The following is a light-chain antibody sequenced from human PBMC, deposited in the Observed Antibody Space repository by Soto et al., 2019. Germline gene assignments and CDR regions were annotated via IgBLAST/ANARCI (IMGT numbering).Light chain of an antibody. CDR2: SNN. Sequence: QSVLTQPPSASGTPGQRVTISCSGSSSNIGSHSVNWYQQLPGTAPTLLIYSNNQRPSGVPDRFSGSKSGTSASLAISGLQSEDEADYYCAAWDDSLNGVIFGGGTNLTVL. CDR3: AAWDDSLNGVI. V-gene: IGLV1-44*01. J-gene: IGLJ2*01. CDR1: SSNIGSHS.